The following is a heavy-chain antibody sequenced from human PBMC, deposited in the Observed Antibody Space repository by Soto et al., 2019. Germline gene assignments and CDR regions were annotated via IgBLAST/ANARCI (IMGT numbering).Heavy chain of an antibody. V-gene: IGHV3-23*01. CDR1: GLTFSSYA. Sequence: EVQLLESGGGLVQPGGSLRLSCAASGLTFSSYAMSWVRQAPGKGLEWVSAISGSGGSTYYADSVKGRFTISRDNSKNTLYLQMNSLRAEDTAVYYCAKSSGRGPDQFDYWGQGTLVTVSS. J-gene: IGHJ4*02. CDR2: ISGSGGST. CDR3: AKSSGRGPDQFDY. D-gene: IGHD3-10*01.